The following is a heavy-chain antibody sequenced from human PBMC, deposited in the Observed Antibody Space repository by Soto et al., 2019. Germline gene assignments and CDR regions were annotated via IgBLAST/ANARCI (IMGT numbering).Heavy chain of an antibody. CDR1: GGSISSRGYY. J-gene: IGHJ5*02. CDR3: ATSNWFDP. CDR2: IYYSGST. Sequence: QLQLQESGPGLVKPSETLSLTCTVSGGSISSRGYYWGWIRQPPGTGLEWIGTIYYSGSTHYNPYLKSRVTISVDTSKNQVSLKLSSVTAADTAVYYCATSNWFDPWGQGTLVTVSS. V-gene: IGHV4-39*01.